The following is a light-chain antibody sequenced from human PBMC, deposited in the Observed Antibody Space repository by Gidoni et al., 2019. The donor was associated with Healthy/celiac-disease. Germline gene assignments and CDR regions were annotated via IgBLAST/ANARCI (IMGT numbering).Light chain of an antibody. CDR1: TGAVTSGHY. Sequence: QAVVTQEPSLTVSPGGTVTLPCGSRTGAVTSGHYPYWFQQKPGQAPRTLIYDTSNKPSWTPARFSGSLLGGKAALTLSGAQPEDEAEYYCLLPYSGAWVSGGGTTLTVL. CDR3: LLPYSGAWV. J-gene: IGLJ3*02. V-gene: IGLV7-46*01. CDR2: DTS.